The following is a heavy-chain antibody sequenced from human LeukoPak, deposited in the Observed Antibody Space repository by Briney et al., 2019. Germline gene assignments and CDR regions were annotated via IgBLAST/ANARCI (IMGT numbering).Heavy chain of an antibody. V-gene: IGHV3-49*04. CDR1: GFAFDDFA. CDR2: IRRRAYGGAA. J-gene: IGHJ4*02. CDR3: SRNGLVDFDY. Sequence: GGSLRLSCTTSGFAFDDFAMGWVRQPAGKGLEWVGFIRRRAYGGAAEYAASVKGRFIISRDDSKGIAYLQMNSLKTEDTAVYYCSRNGLVDFDYWGQGSRVIVSP.